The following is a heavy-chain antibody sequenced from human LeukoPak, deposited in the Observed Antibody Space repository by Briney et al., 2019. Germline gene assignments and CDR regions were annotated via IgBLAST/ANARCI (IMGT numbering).Heavy chain of an antibody. CDR2: ISAYNGNT. J-gene: IGHJ3*02. D-gene: IGHD3-22*01. CDR3: ARRSRATYYYDSSGYYYEGFDDAFDI. Sequence: ASVKVSCKASGYTFTSYGISWVRQAPGQGLEWMGWISAYNGNTNYAQKLQGRVTMTTDTSTSTAYMELRSLRYDDTAVYYCARRSRATYYYDSSGYYYEGFDDAFDIWGQGTMVTVSS. CDR1: GYTFTSYG. V-gene: IGHV1-18*01.